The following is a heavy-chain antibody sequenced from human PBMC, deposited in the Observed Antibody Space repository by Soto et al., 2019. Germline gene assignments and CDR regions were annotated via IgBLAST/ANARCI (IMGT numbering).Heavy chain of an antibody. CDR3: QAEDGIRDVRSVSAFLLNRSSDL. V-gene: IGHV3-23*01. CDR2: IRGSGVSP. J-gene: IGHJ2*01. D-gene: IGHD6-6*01. Sequence: GKGLEWVSAIRGSGVSPYYADSVKGRFTISRDNAKNTLYLQMNSLRAEDTAVFFFQAEDGIRDVRSVSAFLLNRSSDL.